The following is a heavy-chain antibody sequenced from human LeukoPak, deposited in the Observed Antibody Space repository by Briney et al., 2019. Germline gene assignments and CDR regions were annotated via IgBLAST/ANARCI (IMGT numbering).Heavy chain of an antibody. D-gene: IGHD2-15*01. J-gene: IGHJ4*02. V-gene: IGHV3-23*01. CDR2: INGGNSDT. Sequence: GGSLRLSCAASGFTMSNSAMSWVRQAPGKGLEWVSAINGGNSDTNYAESVKGRFTISRDNSRNTLYLQMNSLRAEDTAVYYCAKDLLRWAFDYWGQGTLVTVSS. CDR3: AKDLLRWAFDY. CDR1: GFTMSNSA.